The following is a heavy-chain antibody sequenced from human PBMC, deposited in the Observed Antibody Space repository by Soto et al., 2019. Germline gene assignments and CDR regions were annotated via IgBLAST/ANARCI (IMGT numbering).Heavy chain of an antibody. CDR3: ARDPIAVAVTGAFDL. V-gene: IGHV3-64*01. Sequence: EVQLVESGGGLVQPGGSLRLSCAASGFTFSSYAMHWVRQAPGKGLEYVSAISSNGGSTYYANSVNARFTISRDNSKNTLYLQMGSMRAEDRAVYYCARDPIAVAVTGAFDLWGQGTMGTVSS. CDR2: ISSNGGST. D-gene: IGHD6-19*01. CDR1: GFTFSSYA. J-gene: IGHJ3*01.